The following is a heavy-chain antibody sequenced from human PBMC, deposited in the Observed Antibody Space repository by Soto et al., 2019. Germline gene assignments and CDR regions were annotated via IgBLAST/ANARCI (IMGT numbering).Heavy chain of an antibody. D-gene: IGHD4-17*01. CDR3: ALQTTVNAFDP. CDR1: GFTFSSYT. CDR2: ISGSGGST. J-gene: IGHJ5*02. V-gene: IGHV3-23*01. Sequence: EVQLLESGGGLVQPGGSLRLSCAASGFTFSSYTMSWFRQAPGKGLEWVSGISGSGGSTSYADSVKGRFTISRDNSKNTLYLQMNSLRAGDTAVYYCALQTTVNAFDPWGQGTLVTLSS.